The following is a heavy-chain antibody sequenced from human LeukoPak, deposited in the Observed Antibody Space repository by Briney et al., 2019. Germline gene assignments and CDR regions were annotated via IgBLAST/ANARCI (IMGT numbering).Heavy chain of an antibody. Sequence: GGSLRLSCAASGFTFSSYGMHWVRQAPGKGLEWVAVIWYDGSNKYYADSVKGRFTIPRDNSKNMLYLQMNSLRAEDTAVYYCARDRRFNAFDIWGQGTMVTVSS. D-gene: IGHD5-24*01. J-gene: IGHJ3*02. CDR3: ARDRRFNAFDI. CDR2: IWYDGSNK. CDR1: GFTFSSYG. V-gene: IGHV3-33*01.